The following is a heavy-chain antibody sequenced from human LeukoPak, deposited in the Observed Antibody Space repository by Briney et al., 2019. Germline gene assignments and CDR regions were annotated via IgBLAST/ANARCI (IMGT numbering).Heavy chain of an antibody. Sequence: SETLSLTCTISGYSISSGYYWGWIRQPPGKGLEWIGSIYHSGNTYYNPSLKSRLTISVDTSKNQLSLKLSSVTAADTAVYYCARDPLLSCSGGYCYYDAFDIWGQGTMVTVSS. CDR2: IYHSGNT. D-gene: IGHD2-15*01. CDR1: GYSISSGYY. V-gene: IGHV4-38-2*02. CDR3: ARDPLLSCSGGYCYYDAFDI. J-gene: IGHJ3*02.